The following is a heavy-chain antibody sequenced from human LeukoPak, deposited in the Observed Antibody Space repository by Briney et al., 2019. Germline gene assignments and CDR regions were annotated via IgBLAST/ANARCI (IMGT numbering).Heavy chain of an antibody. CDR2: INPNSGGT. Sequence: ASVKVSCKASGYTFTGYYMHWVRQSPGQGLEWMGWINPNSGGTNYAQKFQGRVTMTRDTSISTAYMELSRLRSDDTAVYYCARHLTYYYYMDVWGKGTTVTVSS. J-gene: IGHJ6*03. V-gene: IGHV1-2*02. CDR3: ARHLTYYYYMDV. CDR1: GYTFTGYY.